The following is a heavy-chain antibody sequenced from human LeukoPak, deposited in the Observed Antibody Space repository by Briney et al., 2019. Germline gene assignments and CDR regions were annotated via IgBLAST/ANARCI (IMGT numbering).Heavy chain of an antibody. CDR1: GFTFSSYA. CDR2: ISGSGGST. Sequence: GGSLRLSFAASGFTFSSYAMSWVRQAPGKGLEWVSAISGSGGSTYYADSVKGRFTISRDNSKNTLYLQMNSLRAEDTAVYYCAKDRLRFLEWVYFDYWGQGTLVTVSS. D-gene: IGHD3-3*01. V-gene: IGHV3-23*01. J-gene: IGHJ4*02. CDR3: AKDRLRFLEWVYFDY.